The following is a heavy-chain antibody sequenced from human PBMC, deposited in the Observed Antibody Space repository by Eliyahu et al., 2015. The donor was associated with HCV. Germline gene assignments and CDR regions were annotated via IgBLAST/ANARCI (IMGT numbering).Heavy chain of an antibody. CDR3: AKDPQLLWFGESHRYFDY. D-gene: IGHD3-10*01. CDR1: GFXFXXYA. V-gene: IGHV3-23*01. Sequence: EVQLLESGGGLVQPGGSLRLXCAASGFXFXXYAXSWVRQAPGKGLEWVSAISGSGGSTYYADSVKGRFXISRDNSKNTLYLQMNSLRAEDTAVYYCAKDPQLLWFGESHRYFDYWGQGTLVTVSS. CDR2: ISGSGGST. J-gene: IGHJ4*02.